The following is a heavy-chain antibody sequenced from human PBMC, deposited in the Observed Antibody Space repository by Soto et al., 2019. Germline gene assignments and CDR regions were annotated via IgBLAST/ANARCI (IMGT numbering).Heavy chain of an antibody. CDR1: GGSISSSTYY. D-gene: IGHD2-2*01. CDR2: IYYSGST. V-gene: IGHV4-39*01. J-gene: IGHJ4*02. Sequence: QLHLQESGPGLVKPSETLSLTCTVSGGSISSSTYYWGWIRQPPGKGLEWIGSIYYSGSTYYSPSLKSRVTISADTSKNQFSLNLSSVTAADTAVYYCARSSTIRPNFDYWGQGTLVTVSS. CDR3: ARSSTIRPNFDY.